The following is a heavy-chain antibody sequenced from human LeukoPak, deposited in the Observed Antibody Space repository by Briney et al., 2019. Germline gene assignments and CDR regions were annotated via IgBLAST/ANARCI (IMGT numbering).Heavy chain of an antibody. CDR2: INTDGSST. V-gene: IGHV3-74*01. D-gene: IGHD1-26*01. Sequence: GGSLRLSCAASGFTFSSYWIHWVRQAPGKGLVWVSRINTDGSSTSYADSVKGRFTISRDNAKNTLYLQMNSLRAEDTAVYYCARVIPKDGIVGAKWFDPWGQGTLVTVSS. CDR3: ARVIPKDGIVGAKWFDP. CDR1: GFTFSSYW. J-gene: IGHJ5*02.